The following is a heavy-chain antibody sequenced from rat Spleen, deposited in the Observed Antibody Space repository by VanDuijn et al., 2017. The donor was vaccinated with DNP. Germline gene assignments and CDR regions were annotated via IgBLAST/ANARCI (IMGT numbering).Heavy chain of an antibody. J-gene: IGHJ4*01. V-gene: IGHV5-22*01. CDR1: GFTFSNYY. D-gene: IGHD1-11*01. CDR2: ISYEDSST. Sequence: EVQLVESGGGLVQPGRSLTLSCAASGFTFSNYYMAWVRQAPQKGLEWVATISYEDSSTYYGDSVKGRFTLSRDNAKSTLYLQMNSLRSEDTATYYCARPLVEGRGDAWGQGTSVTVSS. CDR3: ARPLVEGRGDA.